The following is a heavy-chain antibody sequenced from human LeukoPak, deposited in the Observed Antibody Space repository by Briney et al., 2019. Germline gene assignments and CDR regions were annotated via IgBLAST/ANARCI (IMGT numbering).Heavy chain of an antibody. CDR1: GGTFSGYA. Sequence: ASVKVSCKASGGTFSGYAISWVRQAPGQGLEWMGGIIPIFGTANYAQKFQGRVTITTDESTSTAYMELSSLRSEDTAVYYCARVAHVTIFGVVAGAFDIWGQGTMVTVSS. CDR2: IIPIFGTA. J-gene: IGHJ3*02. V-gene: IGHV1-69*05. CDR3: ARVAHVTIFGVVAGAFDI. D-gene: IGHD3-3*01.